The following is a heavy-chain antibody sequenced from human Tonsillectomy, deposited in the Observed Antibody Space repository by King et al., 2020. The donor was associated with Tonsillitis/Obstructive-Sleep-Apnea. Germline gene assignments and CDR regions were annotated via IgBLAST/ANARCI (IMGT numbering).Heavy chain of an antibody. CDR1: GFTFSSYW. CDR3: ARDRLPWGSFDY. V-gene: IGHV3-7*04. CDR2: INQNGGEK. Sequence: VQLVESGGGLVQPGGSLRLSCVASGFTFSSYWMSWVRQAPGKGLEWVANINQNGGEKYYVDSVKGRFTISRDNAKNSLYLQMNSLRAEDTAVYYCARDRLPWGSFDYWGQGTLVTVSS. J-gene: IGHJ4*02. D-gene: IGHD3-16*01.